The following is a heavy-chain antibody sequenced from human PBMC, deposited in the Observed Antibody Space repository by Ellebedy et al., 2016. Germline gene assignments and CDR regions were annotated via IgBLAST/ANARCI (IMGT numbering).Heavy chain of an antibody. CDR1: GGSFSGYY. D-gene: IGHD6-19*01. Sequence: SQTLSLTXAVYGGSFSGYYWSWIRQPPGKGLEWIGEINHSGSTNYNPSLKSRVTISVDTSKNQFSLKLSSVTAADTAVYYCARDSGWYRFDYWGQGTLVTVSS. CDR3: ARDSGWYRFDY. J-gene: IGHJ4*02. CDR2: INHSGST. V-gene: IGHV4-34*01.